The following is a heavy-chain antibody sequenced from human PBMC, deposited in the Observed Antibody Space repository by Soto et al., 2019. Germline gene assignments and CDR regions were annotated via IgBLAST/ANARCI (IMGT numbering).Heavy chain of an antibody. CDR1: GFSFSDDG. V-gene: IGHV3-33*01. Sequence: QVQLVESGGSVVQPGRSLRLSCAASGFSFSDDGMHWVRQAPGKGLEWVALIRYDGSNKYYEDSVKGRFTISRDNSKNTLFLQMNSLRVEDMAVYYCASGSHNWNSREFYFYYILDVWGQGTTVTVSS. CDR2: IRYDGSNK. D-gene: IGHD1-20*01. J-gene: IGHJ6*02. CDR3: ASGSHNWNSREFYFYYILDV.